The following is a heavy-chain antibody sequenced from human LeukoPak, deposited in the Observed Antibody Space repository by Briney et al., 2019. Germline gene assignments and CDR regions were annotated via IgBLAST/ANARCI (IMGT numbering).Heavy chain of an antibody. V-gene: IGHV4-34*01. CDR2: INHSGST. D-gene: IGHD1-1*01. Sequence: SETLSLTCAVYGGSFSGYYWSWIRQPPGKGLEWIGEINHSGSTNYNPSLKSRVTISVDTSKNQFSLKLSSVTAADTAVYYCARRMEARWWFDPWGQGTLVTVSS. CDR1: GGSFSGYY. CDR3: ARRMEARWWFDP. J-gene: IGHJ5*02.